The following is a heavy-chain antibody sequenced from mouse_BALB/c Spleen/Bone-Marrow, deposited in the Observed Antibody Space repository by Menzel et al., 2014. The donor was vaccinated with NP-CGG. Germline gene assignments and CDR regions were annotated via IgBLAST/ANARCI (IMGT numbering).Heavy chain of an antibody. CDR2: IDPANGNT. Sequence: EVKLQESGAELVKPGPPARLSGTAPGSNIKDTYIHWVGQSPGQAREWIGRIDPANGNTKYDPKFQGKATITADTSSNTAYLQLSSLTSEDTAVYYCAGASYYAMDYWGQGTSVTVSS. CDR1: GSNIKDTY. J-gene: IGHJ4*01. CDR3: AGASYYAMDY. V-gene: IGHV14-3*02.